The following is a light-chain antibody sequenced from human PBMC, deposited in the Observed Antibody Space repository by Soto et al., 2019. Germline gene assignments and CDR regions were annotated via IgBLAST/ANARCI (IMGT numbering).Light chain of an antibody. Sequence: DIQMTQSPSTLSASVGDTVTITCRASQNINRWLAWYQQRPGKAPNLLIHKASSLEGGVPSRFSGSASGTEFTLIIISLQPDDFAAYFCLQYNVYPLTFGGGTKVDIK. J-gene: IGKJ4*01. CDR1: QNINRW. CDR2: KAS. V-gene: IGKV1-5*03. CDR3: LQYNVYPLT.